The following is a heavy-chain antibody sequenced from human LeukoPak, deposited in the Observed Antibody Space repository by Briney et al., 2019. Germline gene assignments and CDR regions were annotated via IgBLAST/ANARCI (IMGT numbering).Heavy chain of an antibody. Sequence: PVASVKVSCKASGYTFTGYYMHWVRQAPGQGLEWMGRINPNSGGTNYAQKFQGRVTMTRDTSISTAYMELSRLRSDDTAVYYCARISNVVVVEPVDYWGQGTLVTVSS. D-gene: IGHD2-15*01. CDR3: ARISNVVVVEPVDY. V-gene: IGHV1-2*06. CDR2: INPNSGGT. J-gene: IGHJ4*02. CDR1: GYTFTGYY.